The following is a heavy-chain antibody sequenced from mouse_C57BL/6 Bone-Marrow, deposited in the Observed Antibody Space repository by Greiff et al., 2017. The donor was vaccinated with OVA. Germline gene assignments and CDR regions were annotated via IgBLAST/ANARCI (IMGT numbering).Heavy chain of an antibody. CDR2: SRNKANDYTT. V-gene: IGHV7-1*01. D-gene: IGHD4-1*01. CDR3: ARDQLTGGAMDY. J-gene: IGHJ4*01. CDR1: GFTFSDFY. Sequence: EVKVVESGGGLVQSGRSLRLSCATSGFTFSDFYMEWVRQAPGKGLEWIAASRNKANDYTTEYSASVKGRFIVSRDTSQSILYLQMNALRAEDTAIYYCARDQLTGGAMDYWGQGTSVTVSS.